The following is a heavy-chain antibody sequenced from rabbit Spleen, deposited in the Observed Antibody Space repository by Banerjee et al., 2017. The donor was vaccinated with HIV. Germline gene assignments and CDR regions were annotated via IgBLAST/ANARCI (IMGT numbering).Heavy chain of an antibody. CDR3: ARDSGSSFSSYGMDL. CDR2: IYTGSSGST. V-gene: IGHV1S40*01. CDR1: GFTISGSYY. Sequence: QSLEESGGDLVKPGTSLALTCKASGFTISGSYYMCWVRQAPGKGLEWIGCIYTGSSGSTYYASWVNGRFSISRENAQNTVFLQMTSLTAADTATYFCARDSGSSFSSYGMDLWGPGTLVPVS. D-gene: IGHD8-1*01. J-gene: IGHJ6*01.